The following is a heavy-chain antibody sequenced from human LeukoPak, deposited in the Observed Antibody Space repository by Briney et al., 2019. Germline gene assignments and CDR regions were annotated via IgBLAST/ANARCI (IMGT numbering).Heavy chain of an antibody. CDR1: GFTFSSYS. D-gene: IGHD6-19*01. J-gene: IGHJ4*02. Sequence: GGSLRLSCAASGFTFSSYSMNWVRQAPGKGLEWVSSISSSSSYIYYTDSVKGRFTISRDNAKNSLYLQMNSLRAEDTAVYYCARDRGVAGLDYWGQGTLVTVSS. CDR2: ISSSSSYI. CDR3: ARDRGVAGLDY. V-gene: IGHV3-21*01.